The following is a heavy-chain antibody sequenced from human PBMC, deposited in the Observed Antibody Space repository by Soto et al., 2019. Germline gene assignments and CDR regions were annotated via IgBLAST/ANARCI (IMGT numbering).Heavy chain of an antibody. Sequence: GGSLRLSCAASGFIFSRYAMHWVRQAPGKGLEWVALISYDGGDKYHADSVKGRFAISRDNSKNTLYLDLNSLRAEDTAVYFCARDGRYSYASADYWGQGTLVTVSS. J-gene: IGHJ4*02. V-gene: IGHV3-30*03. CDR2: ISYDGGDK. CDR1: GFIFSRYA. CDR3: ARDGRYSYASADY. D-gene: IGHD5-18*01.